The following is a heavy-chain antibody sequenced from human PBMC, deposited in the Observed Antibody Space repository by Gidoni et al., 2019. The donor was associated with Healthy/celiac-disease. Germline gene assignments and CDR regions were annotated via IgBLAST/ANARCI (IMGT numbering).Heavy chain of an antibody. CDR1: GFTVSSNY. CDR3: ATTAMGYYYYGMGV. Sequence: EVQLVESGGGLVQPGGSLRPPCAASGFTVSSNYMSWVRQAPGKGLAWVSVIYSGGSTYYADSVKGRFTISRHNSKNTLYLQMNSLRAEDTAVYYCATTAMGYYYYGMGVWGQGTTVTVSS. V-gene: IGHV3-53*04. CDR2: IYSGGST. D-gene: IGHD5-18*01. J-gene: IGHJ6*02.